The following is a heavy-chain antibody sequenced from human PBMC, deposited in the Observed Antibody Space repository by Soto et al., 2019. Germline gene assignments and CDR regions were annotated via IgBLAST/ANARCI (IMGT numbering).Heavy chain of an antibody. Sequence: EVQLVESGGGLVQPGGSLRLSCAVSGFTFSGYSFNWVRQAPGRGLEWVSFIGSTGSVTHYADSVMGRFTISRDNARNSLYLQMASLRADDTAVYRCASARPTSGPAYGLDIWGQGTVVTVSS. CDR1: GFTFSGYS. V-gene: IGHV3-48*04. J-gene: IGHJ3*02. CDR3: ASARPTSGPAYGLDI. D-gene: IGHD4-17*01. CDR2: IGSTGSVT.